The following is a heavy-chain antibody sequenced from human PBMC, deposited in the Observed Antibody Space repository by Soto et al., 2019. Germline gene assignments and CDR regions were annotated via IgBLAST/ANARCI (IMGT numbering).Heavy chain of an antibody. V-gene: IGHV3-72*01. Sequence: EVQLVESGGGLVQPGGPLRLSCAASGFTFNDHYIDWVRQPPGKGLEWVGRTRNKGNTYTTEYAASVKGRFTISRDASKNSLYLQMGSLKIDDTAVYYCARSGSSTSCYDSWGQGTLVTVSS. CDR1: GFTFNDHY. CDR2: TRNKGNTYTT. CDR3: ARSGSSTSCYDS. J-gene: IGHJ4*02. D-gene: IGHD2-2*01.